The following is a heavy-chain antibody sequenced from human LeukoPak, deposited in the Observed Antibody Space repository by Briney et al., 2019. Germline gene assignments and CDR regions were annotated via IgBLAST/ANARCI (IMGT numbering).Heavy chain of an antibody. CDR3: AKDKDTPATAQPQRGYFES. CDR1: GFTVSSNY. D-gene: IGHD2-15*01. J-gene: IGHJ4*02. V-gene: IGHV3-53*01. CDR2: IYSSGST. Sequence: PGGSLRLSCAASGFTVSSNYMSWVRQAPGKGLEWVSIIYSSGSTYYADSVKGRFTISRDNAKNSLYLQMNSLRVEDTAVYFCAKDKDTPATAQPQRGYFESWGQGTLVTVSS.